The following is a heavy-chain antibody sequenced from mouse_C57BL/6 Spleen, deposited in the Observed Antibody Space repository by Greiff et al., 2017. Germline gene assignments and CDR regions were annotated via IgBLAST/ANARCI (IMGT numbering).Heavy chain of an antibody. CDR2: ISSGSSTI. CDR3: ARPLTTPQEGFAY. J-gene: IGHJ3*01. CDR1: GFPFSDYG. Sequence: EVQLVESGGGLVKPGGSLKLSCAASGFPFSDYGMHWVRQAPEKGLEWVAYISSGSSTIYYADTVKGRFTISRDNAKNTLFLQMTSLRSEDTAMYYCARPLTTPQEGFAYWGQGTLVTVSA. D-gene: IGHD1-1*01. V-gene: IGHV5-17*01.